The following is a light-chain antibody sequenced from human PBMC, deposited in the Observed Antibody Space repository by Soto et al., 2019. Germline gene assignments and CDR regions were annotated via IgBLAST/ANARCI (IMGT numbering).Light chain of an antibody. J-gene: IGKJ4*01. Sequence: EIVLTQSPGTLSLSPGERVTLSCRASQSVSSIYLAWYQHKPGQAPRLLIYGASSRATGIPDRFSGSGSGTDFTITITRLEPEDFAVYYCQHYRTSFGGGTKVEIK. CDR1: QSVSSIY. V-gene: IGKV3-20*01. CDR3: QHYRTS. CDR2: GAS.